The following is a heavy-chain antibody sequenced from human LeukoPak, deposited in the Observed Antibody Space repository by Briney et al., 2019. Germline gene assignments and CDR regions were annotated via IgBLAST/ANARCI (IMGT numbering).Heavy chain of an antibody. CDR1: VCIFDDYA. CDR2: INEYGGST. V-gene: IGHV3-43*02. D-gene: IGHD2-21*02. Sequence: GGSLPLSCAASVCIFDDYALHWVRQPGGKGREWVSLINEYGGSTYYADSVKGRFTISRDNSTNSLYLQMNSLRTEDTALYYCAISLAYCGGDCYSETDYWGQGTLVTVSS. CDR3: AISLAYCGGDCYSETDY. J-gene: IGHJ4*02.